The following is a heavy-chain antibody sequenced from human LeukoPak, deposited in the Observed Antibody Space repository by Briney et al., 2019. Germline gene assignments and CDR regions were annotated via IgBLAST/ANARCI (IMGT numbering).Heavy chain of an antibody. J-gene: IGHJ5*02. Sequence: PSETLSLTCTVSGGSISSYYWSWLRQPPGKGLEWIGYIYYSGSTNYNPSLKSRVTISVDTSKNQFSLKLSSVTAADTAVYYCARERDYSNYPVGWFDPWGQGTLVTVSS. V-gene: IGHV4-59*01. CDR3: ARERDYSNYPVGWFDP. D-gene: IGHD4-11*01. CDR1: GGSISSYY. CDR2: IYYSGST.